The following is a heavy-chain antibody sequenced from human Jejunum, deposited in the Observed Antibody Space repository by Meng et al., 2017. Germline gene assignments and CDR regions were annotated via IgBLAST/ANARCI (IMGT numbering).Heavy chain of an antibody. CDR2: IYCDDDK. D-gene: IGHD6-13*01. CDR1: GFSLSNIADG. Sequence: QITLTVAVPPLMQPTQALSLTCTFSGFSLSNIADGVGSIRQTPGKALECIALIYCDDDKLYNPSLKNRLTITQDSTKYLVFLTKTNMDPVATTTYYCAHTLVYSTNYNVGWFDPWGQGTLVTVSS. V-gene: IGHV2-5*02. CDR3: AHTLVYSTNYNVGWFDP. J-gene: IGHJ5*02.